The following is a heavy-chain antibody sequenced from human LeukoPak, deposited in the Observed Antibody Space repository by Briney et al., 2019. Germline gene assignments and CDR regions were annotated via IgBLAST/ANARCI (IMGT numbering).Heavy chain of an antibody. V-gene: IGHV1-8*03. CDR3: AKDPLDPSGSYYAYVY. Sequence: ASVKVSCKASGYTFTSYDINWVRQATGQGLEWMGWMNPNSGNTGYAQKFQGRVTITRNTSISTAYMELSSLRSEDTAVYYCAKDPLDPSGSYYAYVYWGQGTLVTVSS. D-gene: IGHD1-26*01. CDR2: MNPNSGNT. CDR1: GYTFTSYD. J-gene: IGHJ4*02.